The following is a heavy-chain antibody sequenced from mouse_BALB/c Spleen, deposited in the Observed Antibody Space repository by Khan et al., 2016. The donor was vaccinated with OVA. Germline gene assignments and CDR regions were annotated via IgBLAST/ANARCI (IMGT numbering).Heavy chain of an antibody. CDR3: TRPSYYGNPGFTY. CDR1: GFAFNSYD. D-gene: IGHD2-10*01. Sequence: EVELVESGGGLVKPGGSLKLSCEVSGFAFNSYDMSWVRQTPEKRLEWVATISSTGSYTYYPDSVKGRFTISRETARNTLYLQMSSLRYEDTAFYYCTRPSYYGNPGFTYWGQGTLVTVSA. V-gene: IGHV5-9*02. J-gene: IGHJ3*01. CDR2: ISSTGSYT.